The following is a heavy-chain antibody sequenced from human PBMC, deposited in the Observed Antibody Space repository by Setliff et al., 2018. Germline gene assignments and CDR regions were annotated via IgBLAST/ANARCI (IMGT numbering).Heavy chain of an antibody. CDR2: IYHSGSA. J-gene: IGHJ3*01. CDR3: AREVGTSTSSDAFDV. D-gene: IGHD1-26*01. CDR1: GDSISSGDYF. Sequence: PSETLSLTCTVSGDSISSGDYFWSWIRQPPGKGLEWIAYIYHSGSAYYNPSLKSRVTMSVDTSKNQFSLHLTSATAADTAVYYCAREVGTSTSSDAFDVWGQGMMVTV. V-gene: IGHV4-30-4*08.